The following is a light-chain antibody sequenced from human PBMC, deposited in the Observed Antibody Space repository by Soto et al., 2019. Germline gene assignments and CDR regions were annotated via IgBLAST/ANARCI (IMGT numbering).Light chain of an antibody. CDR1: SRDVGGCNY. V-gene: IGLV2-14*01. CDR3: SSYTSSNTLEV. Sequence: QSALGQPASVSGSPGQSSTICWTGTSRDVGGCNYVSWYQHHPHRAPKLLIYEVNYRPSRVSSRFSGSKSGNTASLTISGLQAEDEADYYCSSYTSSNTLEVFGGGTKVTVL. J-gene: IGLJ1*01. CDR2: EVN.